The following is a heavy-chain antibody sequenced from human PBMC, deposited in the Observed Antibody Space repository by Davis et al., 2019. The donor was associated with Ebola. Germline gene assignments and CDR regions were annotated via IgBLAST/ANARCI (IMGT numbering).Heavy chain of an antibody. Sequence: SETLSLTCTVSGGSISSSSYFWGWIRQPPGKGLEWMGYVSHSGTTKYNPSLKTRVAISIDSSTNHFSLNLNSVTAADTAVYYCARLNPNDRGYFDHWGQGILVTVSS. CDR2: VSHSGTT. D-gene: IGHD1-1*01. CDR1: GGSISSSSYF. CDR3: ARLNPNDRGYFDH. V-gene: IGHV4-61*03. J-gene: IGHJ4*02.